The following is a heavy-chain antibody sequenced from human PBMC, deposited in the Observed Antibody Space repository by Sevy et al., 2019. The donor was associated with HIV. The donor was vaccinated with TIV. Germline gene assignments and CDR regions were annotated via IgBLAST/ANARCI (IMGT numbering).Heavy chain of an antibody. V-gene: IGHV3-23*01. CDR2: LSFGWGKI. J-gene: IGHJ4*02. D-gene: IGHD2-8*01. CDR1: GFAFYDYS. Sequence: GGSLRLSCAASGFAFYDYSMSWIRQAPGKGLVWVATLSFGWGKINYADSVKGRFTISRDNSKNSFYLQMDNLRVEDTALYYCAREGCTRPHDYWGQGTRVTVSS. CDR3: AREGCTRPHDY.